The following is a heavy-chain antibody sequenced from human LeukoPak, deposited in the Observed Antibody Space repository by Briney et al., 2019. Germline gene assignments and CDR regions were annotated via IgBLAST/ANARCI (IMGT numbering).Heavy chain of an antibody. CDR3: ARHRSKWLQSSFDY. Sequence: SETLSLTCTVSGGSISSSSYYWGWIRQPPGKGLEWIGSIYYSGSTYYNPSLKSRVTISVDTSKNQFSLKLSSVTAADTAVYYCARHRSKWLQSSFDYWGQGTLVTVSS. V-gene: IGHV4-39*01. J-gene: IGHJ4*02. CDR2: IYYSGST. D-gene: IGHD5-24*01. CDR1: GGSISSSSYY.